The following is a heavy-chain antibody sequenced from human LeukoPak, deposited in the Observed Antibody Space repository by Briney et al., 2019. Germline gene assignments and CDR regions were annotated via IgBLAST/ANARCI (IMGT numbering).Heavy chain of an antibody. CDR3: ARVDYYDSSGYYYEP. J-gene: IGHJ5*02. V-gene: IGHV3-53*01. D-gene: IGHD3-22*01. Sequence: PGGSLRLSCAASGFTVSSNYMSWVRQAPGKGLEWVSVIYSGGSTYYADSVKGRFTISRDNSKNTLYLQMNGLRAEDTAVYYCARVDYYDSSGYYYEPWGQGTLVTVSS. CDR2: IYSGGST. CDR1: GFTVSSNY.